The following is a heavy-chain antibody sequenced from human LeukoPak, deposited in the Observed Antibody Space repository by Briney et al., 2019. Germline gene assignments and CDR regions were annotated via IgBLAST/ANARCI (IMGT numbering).Heavy chain of an antibody. CDR2: ISYDGRNK. J-gene: IGHJ4*02. CDR3: VKDGDDSGWYYFDY. CDR1: GFPFSNHG. D-gene: IGHD6-19*01. Sequence: GGSLRLSCAASGFPFSNHGMHWVRQAPGKGLEWVAVISYDGRNKYYADSVKGRFTISRDNSQNTLSLQMNSLRAEDTAVYYFVKDGDDSGWYYFDYWGQGTLVTVSS. V-gene: IGHV3-30*18.